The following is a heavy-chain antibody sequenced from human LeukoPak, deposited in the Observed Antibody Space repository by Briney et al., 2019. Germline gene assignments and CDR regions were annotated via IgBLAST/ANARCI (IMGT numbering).Heavy chain of an antibody. CDR2: IYHSGST. CDR1: GGSISSSNW. J-gene: IGHJ6*03. D-gene: IGHD3-3*01. V-gene: IGHV4-4*02. CDR3: AREVDFGVVTNYYYYMDV. Sequence: SGTLSLTCAVSGGSISSSNWWSWVRQPPGKGLEWIGEIYHSGSTNYNPSLKSRVTISVDKSKNQFSLKLSSVTAADTAVYYCAREVDFGVVTNYYYYMDVWGKGTTVTVSS.